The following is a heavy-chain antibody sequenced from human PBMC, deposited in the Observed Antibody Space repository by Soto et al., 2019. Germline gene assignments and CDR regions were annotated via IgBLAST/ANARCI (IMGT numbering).Heavy chain of an antibody. V-gene: IGHV3-64D*06. Sequence: EVQLVESGGGLVQPGGSLRLYCSASGFTFSRNAMHWVRQAPGKRLEYVSAISSNGGSTYYADSVKGRFTISRDNSKNTLYLQMSSLRTEDMAVYYCVKQYNWKYDYWGQGTLVTVSS. CDR1: GFTFSRNA. J-gene: IGHJ4*02. D-gene: IGHD1-20*01. CDR3: VKQYNWKYDY. CDR2: ISSNGGST.